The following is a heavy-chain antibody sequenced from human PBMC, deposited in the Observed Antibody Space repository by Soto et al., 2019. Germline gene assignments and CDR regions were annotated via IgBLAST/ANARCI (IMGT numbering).Heavy chain of an antibody. Sequence: QVQLQESGPGLVKPSGTLSLTCAVSGGSISSSNWWSWGRQPPGKGLERIGEIYHSGSTNYNTSLKSRVTISVDKSKNQFSLKLSSVTAADTAVYYCARWQQLGRDSFDYWGQGTLVTVSS. D-gene: IGHD6-13*01. V-gene: IGHV4-4*02. CDR2: IYHSGST. J-gene: IGHJ4*02. CDR1: GGSISSSNW. CDR3: ARWQQLGRDSFDY.